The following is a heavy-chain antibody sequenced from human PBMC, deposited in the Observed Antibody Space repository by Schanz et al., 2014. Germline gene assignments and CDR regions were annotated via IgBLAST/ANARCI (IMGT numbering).Heavy chain of an antibody. CDR3: AKGMGYCSGGTCYDYYYYGLDV. CDR2: MSYDGSIK. CDR1: GFIFSNYG. V-gene: IGHV3-33*06. D-gene: IGHD2-15*01. Sequence: QVQLVESGGGVVQPGGSLRLSCAASGFIFSNYGMHWVRQAPGKGLEWVAAMSYDGSIKYYGDSVKGRFTISRDNSKNTLYLQMNSLSADDTAVFYCAKGMGYCSGGTCYDYYYYGLDVWGQGTTVTVSS. J-gene: IGHJ6*02.